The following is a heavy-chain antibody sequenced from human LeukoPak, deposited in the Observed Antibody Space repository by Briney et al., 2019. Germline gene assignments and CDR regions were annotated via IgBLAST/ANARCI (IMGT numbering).Heavy chain of an antibody. CDR2: ISGSGGST. D-gene: IGHD3/OR15-3a*01. CDR3: AKRGVVIRVILVGFHREAYYFES. V-gene: IGHV3-23*01. Sequence: GGSLRLSCTVSGITLSNYGMSWVRQAPGKGLEWVAGISGSGGSTNYADSVKGRFTITRDNAKNTLYLQMNSLRAEDTAVYFCAKRGVVIRVILVGFHREAYYFESWGQGALVTVSS. J-gene: IGHJ4*02. CDR1: GITLSNYG.